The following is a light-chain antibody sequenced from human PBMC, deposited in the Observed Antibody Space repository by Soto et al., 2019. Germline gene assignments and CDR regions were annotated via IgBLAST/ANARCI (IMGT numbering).Light chain of an antibody. CDR3: QQYGSLPKT. V-gene: IGKV3-20*01. J-gene: IGKJ1*01. CDR2: DAS. CDR1: QSVSSSY. Sequence: EIVLTQSPGTLSLSPGERATLSCRASQSVSSSYLGWYQQKPGQAPRLLIYDASSRATGIPDRFSGSGSGTDFTLAISRLEPEDVAVYYCQQYGSLPKTFGQGTKVENK.